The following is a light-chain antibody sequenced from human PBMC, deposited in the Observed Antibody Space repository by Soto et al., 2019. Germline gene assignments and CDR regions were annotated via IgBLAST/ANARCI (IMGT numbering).Light chain of an antibody. J-gene: IGLJ2*01. CDR3: SSYAGNNNFVV. CDR1: RSDVGAYKY. V-gene: IGLV2-8*01. Sequence: QSVLTQPPSASGSPGQSVTISCTGTRSDVGAYKYVSWYQQQPGQAPKLMIYEVTKRPSGVPRRFSGSKSGNTASLTVSGLHAEDEADYYCSSYAGNNNFVVFGGGTKLTVL. CDR2: EVT.